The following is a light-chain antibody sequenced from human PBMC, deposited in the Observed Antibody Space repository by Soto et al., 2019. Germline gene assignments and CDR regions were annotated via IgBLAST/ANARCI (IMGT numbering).Light chain of an antibody. CDR2: EVI. J-gene: IGLJ2*01. Sequence: QSALTQPPSASGSPGQSVTISCTGTYSDVGGSNYVSWYQQHPGKAPKLVIYEVIQRPSGVPDRFSGSRSGNTASLTVSSLQADDEADYYCSSTVVGTNLKIFGGGTKLTVL. V-gene: IGLV2-8*01. CDR3: SSTVVGTNLKI. CDR1: YSDVGGSNY.